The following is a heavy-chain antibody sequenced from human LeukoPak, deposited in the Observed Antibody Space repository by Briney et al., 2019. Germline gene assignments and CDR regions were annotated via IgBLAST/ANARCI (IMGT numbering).Heavy chain of an antibody. CDR3: ARLSSTLYYSMDV. CDR2: IQNSAIYRAKI. D-gene: IGHD6-6*01. J-gene: IGHJ6*02. V-gene: IGHV4-59*08. CDR1: GGSISSYY. Sequence: SETLSLTCAVSGGSISSYYWTWIRQPPGKGLEWVGYIQNSAIYRAKIKSSPSLQSPVSLSIDTSKNQVSLTVNSVTAADTVVYYCARLSSTLYYSMDVWGPGTAVTVSS.